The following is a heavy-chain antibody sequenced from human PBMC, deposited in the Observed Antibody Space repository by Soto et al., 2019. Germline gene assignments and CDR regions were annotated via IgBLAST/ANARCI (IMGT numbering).Heavy chain of an antibody. V-gene: IGHV3-21*06. J-gene: IGHJ4*02. CDR2: ISSTTNYI. Sequence: PGGSLRLSCAASGFTFTRYSMNWVRQAPGRGLEWVSSISSTTNYIYYGDSMKGRFTISRDNAKNSLYLEMNSLRAEDTAVYYCARESEDLTSNFDYWGQGTLVTVSS. CDR1: GFTFTRYS. CDR3: ARESEDLTSNFDY.